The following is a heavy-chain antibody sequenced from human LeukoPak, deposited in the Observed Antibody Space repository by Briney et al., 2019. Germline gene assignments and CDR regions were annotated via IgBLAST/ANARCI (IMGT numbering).Heavy chain of an antibody. CDR1: GFRFRNYW. CDR2: IKHDGSGP. J-gene: IGHJ4*02. CDR3: ARAREITVTGTDYFYS. V-gene: IGHV3-7*01. Sequence: GGSLRLSCAVSGFRFRNYWMTWVRQAPGKGLEWVANIKHDGSGPSYLDSVKGRFTISRDNARNLLSLQMSGLRVEDTAVYYWARAREITVTGTDYFYSWGQGTLVTVSS. D-gene: IGHD6-19*01.